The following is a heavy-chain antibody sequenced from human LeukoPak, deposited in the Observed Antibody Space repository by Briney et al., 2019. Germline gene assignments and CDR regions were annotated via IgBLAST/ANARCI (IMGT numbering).Heavy chain of an antibody. V-gene: IGHV3-73*01. Sequence: GGSLGLSCAASGFTFSSYAMSWVRQAPGKGLEWVGRIRSKPNKYATGFAASVKGRFTISRDDLKNMAYLQMNSLKIEDTAVYFCASEQTYYFSLDVWGQGTTVTVSS. CDR1: GFTFSSYA. CDR2: IRSKPNKYAT. CDR3: ASEQTYYFSLDV. D-gene: IGHD1/OR15-1a*01. J-gene: IGHJ6*02.